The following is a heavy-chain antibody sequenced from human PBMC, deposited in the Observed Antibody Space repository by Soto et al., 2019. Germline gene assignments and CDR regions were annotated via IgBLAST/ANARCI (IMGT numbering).Heavy chain of an antibody. Sequence: EVQLLESGGGLVQPGGSLRLSCAASGFTFSNYAVTWVRQAPGKGLEWVSTISGSGGSTYYADSVKGRFTISRDNSKNTLYLQVNSLRAEYTAVYYCAKDQGSSWYEIDYWGQGTLVTVSS. J-gene: IGHJ4*02. D-gene: IGHD6-13*01. CDR2: ISGSGGST. V-gene: IGHV3-23*01. CDR1: GFTFSNYA. CDR3: AKDQGSSWYEIDY.